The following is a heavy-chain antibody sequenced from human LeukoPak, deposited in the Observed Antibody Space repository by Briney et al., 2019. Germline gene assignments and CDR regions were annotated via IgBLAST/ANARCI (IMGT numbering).Heavy chain of an antibody. D-gene: IGHD5-18*01. CDR1: GFTFDDYT. V-gene: IGHV3-43*01. Sequence: SGGSLRLSCAASGFTFDDYTMHWVRQAPGKGLEWVSLITWDGGSTYYADSVKGRFTISRDNSKNTLYLQMNSLRAEDTAVYYCAKENGYGYSDYWGQGTLVTVSS. CDR2: ITWDGGST. CDR3: AKENGYGYSDY. J-gene: IGHJ4*02.